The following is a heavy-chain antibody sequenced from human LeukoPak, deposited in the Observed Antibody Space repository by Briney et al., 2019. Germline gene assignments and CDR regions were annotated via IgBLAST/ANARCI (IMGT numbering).Heavy chain of an antibody. CDR2: VHTSGST. D-gene: IGHD4-17*01. CDR1: GASINSYY. CDR3: ARKNTDCRDYGGYTYYYIDV. J-gene: IGHJ6*03. V-gene: IGHV4-4*08. Sequence: SETLSLTCTVSGASINSYYWHWVRQPPGKGLEWIGYVHTSGSTDYNSSLKSRVTISVDTSKNQFSLRLRSVTAADTAVYYCARKNTDCRDYGGYTYYYIDVWGKGTTVTVSS.